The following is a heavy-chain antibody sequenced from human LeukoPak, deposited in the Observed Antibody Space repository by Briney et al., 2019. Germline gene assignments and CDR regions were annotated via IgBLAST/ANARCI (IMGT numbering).Heavy chain of an antibody. J-gene: IGHJ4*02. D-gene: IGHD6-13*01. V-gene: IGHV3-23*01. CDR3: AKRARGSWLRQGYYFDY. CDR1: GFTFSSYA. CDR2: ISGSGGST. Sequence: GGSLRLSCAASGFTFSSYAMSWVRQAPGKGLEWVSAISGSGGSTYYADSVKGRFTISRDNSKNTLYLQMNSLRAEDTAVYYCAKRARGSWLRQGYYFDYWGQGTLVTVSS.